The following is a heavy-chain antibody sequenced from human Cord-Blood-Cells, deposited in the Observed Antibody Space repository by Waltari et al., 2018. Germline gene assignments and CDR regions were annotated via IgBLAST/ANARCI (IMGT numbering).Heavy chain of an antibody. J-gene: IGHJ6*03. CDR1: GYTFTGYY. D-gene: IGHD6-13*01. CDR2: INPNSCGT. V-gene: IGHV1-2*02. CDR3: ARDSSSSWYLTPYYYYYMDV. Sequence: QVQLVQSGAEVKKPGASVKVSCKASGYTFTGYYMHWVRQAPGQGLEWMGWINPNSCGTNYAQKFQGRVTMTRDTSISTAYMELSRLRSDDTAVYYCARDSSSSWYLTPYYYYYMDVWGKGTTVTVSS.